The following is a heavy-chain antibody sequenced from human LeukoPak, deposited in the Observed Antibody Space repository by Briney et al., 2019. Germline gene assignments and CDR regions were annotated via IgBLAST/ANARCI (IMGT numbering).Heavy chain of an antibody. J-gene: IGHJ3*02. CDR2: IYPGDSDT. D-gene: IGHD3-16*02. Sequence: GESLKISCKGSGYSFTSYWIGWVRQMPGKGLEWMGIIYPGDSDTRYSPSFQGQVTISADKSISTAYLQWSSLKASDTAMYYCARPNKPYPTFGVVIVLDAFDIWGQGTMVTVSS. V-gene: IGHV5-51*01. CDR3: ARPNKPYPTFGVVIVLDAFDI. CDR1: GYSFTSYW.